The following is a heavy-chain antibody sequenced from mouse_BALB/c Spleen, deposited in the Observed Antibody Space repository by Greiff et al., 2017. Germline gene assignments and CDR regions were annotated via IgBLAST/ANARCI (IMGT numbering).Heavy chain of an antibody. CDR1: GFTFSSYA. CDR2: ISSGGST. D-gene: IGHD2-4*01. CDR3: ARGSTMIISYAMDY. J-gene: IGHJ4*01. V-gene: IGHV5-6-5*01. Sequence: EVNVVESGGGLVKPGGSLKLSCAASGFTFSSYAMSWVRQTPEKRLEWVASISSGGSTYYPDSVKGRFTISRDNARNILYLQMSSLRSEDTAMYYCARGSTMIISYAMDYWGQGTSVTVSS.